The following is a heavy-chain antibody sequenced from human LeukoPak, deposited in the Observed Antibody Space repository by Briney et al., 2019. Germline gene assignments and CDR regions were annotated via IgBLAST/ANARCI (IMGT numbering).Heavy chain of an antibody. V-gene: IGHV3-23*01. Sequence: RSGGSLRLSCAASGFTFRSYAMSWVRQAPGKGLEWVSAISGSGGSTHYADSVKGRFTISRDNSKNTLYLQMNSLRAEDTAVYYCASGYGGNSRGGYFDYWGQGTLVTVSS. D-gene: IGHD4-23*01. CDR3: ASGYGGNSRGGYFDY. J-gene: IGHJ4*02. CDR1: GFTFRSYA. CDR2: ISGSGGST.